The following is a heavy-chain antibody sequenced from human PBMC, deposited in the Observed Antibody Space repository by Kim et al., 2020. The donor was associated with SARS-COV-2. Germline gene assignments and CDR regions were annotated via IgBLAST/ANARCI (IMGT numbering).Heavy chain of an antibody. V-gene: IGHV5-51*01. CDR1: GYSFTSYW. J-gene: IGHJ3*02. CDR3: ASSERGQWLLDYAFDI. CDR2: IYPGDSDT. D-gene: IGHD6-19*01. Sequence: ESLKISCKGSGYSFTSYWIGWVRQMPGKGLEWMGIIYPGDSDTRYSPSFQGQVTISADKSISAAYLQWSSLKASDTAMYYCASSERGQWLLDYAFDIWGQGTMVTVSS.